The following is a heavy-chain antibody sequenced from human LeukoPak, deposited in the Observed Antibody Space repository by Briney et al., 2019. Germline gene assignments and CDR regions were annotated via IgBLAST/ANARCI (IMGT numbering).Heavy chain of an antibody. CDR3: ASRSSIAVAADVGAFDI. Sequence: SETLSLTCAVSGGSISNSNWWSWVRQPPGKGLEWIGEIYHSGSTIYNPSLKSRVTISVDKSKNQFSLKLSSVTAADTAVYYCASRSSIAVAADVGAFDIWGQGTMVTVSS. J-gene: IGHJ3*02. CDR1: GGSISNSNW. CDR2: IYHSGST. D-gene: IGHD6-19*01. V-gene: IGHV4-4*02.